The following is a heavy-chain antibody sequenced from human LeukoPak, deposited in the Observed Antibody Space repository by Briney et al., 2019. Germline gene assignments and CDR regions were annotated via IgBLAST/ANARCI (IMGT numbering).Heavy chain of an antibody. CDR2: IKQDGSEK. D-gene: IGHD1-26*01. CDR3: ATYSGSYRGPD. J-gene: IGHJ4*02. V-gene: IGHV3-7*01. Sequence: GGSLRLSCAASGFTFSSYWMSWVRQAPGKGLEWVANIKQDGSEKYYVDFVKGRFTISRDNAKNSLYLQMNSLRAEDTAVYYCATYSGSYRGPDWGQGTLVTVSS. CDR1: GFTFSSYW.